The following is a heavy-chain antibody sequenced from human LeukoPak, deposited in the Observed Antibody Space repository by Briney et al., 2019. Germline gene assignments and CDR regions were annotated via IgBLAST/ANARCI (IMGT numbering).Heavy chain of an antibody. Sequence: GGSLRLSCAASGFTFSSYGMSWVRQAPGKGLEWVSAISGSGGSTYYADSVKGRFTISRDNSKNTLYLQMNSLRAEDTAVYYCAKALNVAMVRGVITRDFDYWGQGTLVTVSS. J-gene: IGHJ4*02. CDR2: ISGSGGST. CDR1: GFTFSSYG. CDR3: AKALNVAMVRGVITRDFDY. V-gene: IGHV3-23*01. D-gene: IGHD3-10*01.